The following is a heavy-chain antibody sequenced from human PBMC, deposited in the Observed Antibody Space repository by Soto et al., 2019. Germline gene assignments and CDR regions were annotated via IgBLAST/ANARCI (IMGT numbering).Heavy chain of an antibody. D-gene: IGHD6-13*01. CDR1: GFTFSSYA. J-gene: IGHJ4*02. CDR2: ISYDGSNK. Sequence: QVQLVESGGGVVQPGRSLRLSCAASGFTFSSYAMHWVRQAPGKGLEWVAVISYDGSNKYYADSVKGRFTISRDNYKNTLYLQMISLRAEDTAVYYCARDTSAAVTPHFDYWGQGTLVTVSS. CDR3: ARDTSAAVTPHFDY. V-gene: IGHV3-30-3*01.